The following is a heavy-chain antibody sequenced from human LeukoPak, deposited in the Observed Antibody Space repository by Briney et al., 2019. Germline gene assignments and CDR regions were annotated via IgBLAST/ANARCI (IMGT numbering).Heavy chain of an antibody. J-gene: IGHJ4*02. D-gene: IGHD2/OR15-2a*01. CDR1: GFTFSSYS. CDR2: IRYDGSNK. Sequence: GGSLRLSCAASGFTFSSYSMNWVRQAPGKGLEWVAFIRYDGSNKYYADSVKGRFTISRDNARNSLYLQMDNLRAEDTGVYYCARDFYDGFALDYWGQGTLVTVSS. CDR3: ARDFYDGFALDY. V-gene: IGHV3-30*02.